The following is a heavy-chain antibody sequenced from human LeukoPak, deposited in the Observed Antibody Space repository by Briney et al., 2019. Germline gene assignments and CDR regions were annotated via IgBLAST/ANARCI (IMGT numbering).Heavy chain of an antibody. Sequence: SETLSLTCTVSDDSITIYYWTWIRQPAGKGLEWIGRIYTSGSTNYNPSLKSRVTMSVDTSKNQFSLKLSSVTAADTAVYYCARDGYYYDSSGSKRYFDYWGQGTLVTVSS. CDR2: IYTSGST. J-gene: IGHJ4*02. CDR1: DDSITIYY. D-gene: IGHD3-22*01. CDR3: ARDGYYYDSSGSKRYFDY. V-gene: IGHV4-4*07.